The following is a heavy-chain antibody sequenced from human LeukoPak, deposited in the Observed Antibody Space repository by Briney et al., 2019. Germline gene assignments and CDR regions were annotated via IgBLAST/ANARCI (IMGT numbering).Heavy chain of an antibody. Sequence: GGSLRLSCAVSGITLSNYGMSWVRQAPGKGLEWVAGISDTGGSKNYADSVKGRFTIFRDNPKNTLYLQMNSLRAEDTAVYFCAKRGVVIRVILVGFHKEAYYFESWGQGVLVTVSS. CDR3: AKRGVVIRVILVGFHKEAYYFES. D-gene: IGHD3/OR15-3a*01. CDR1: GITLSNYG. V-gene: IGHV3-23*01. CDR2: ISDTGGSK. J-gene: IGHJ4*02.